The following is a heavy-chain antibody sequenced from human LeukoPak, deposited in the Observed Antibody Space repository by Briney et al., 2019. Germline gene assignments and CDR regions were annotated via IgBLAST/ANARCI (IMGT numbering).Heavy chain of an antibody. Sequence: PSQTLSLTCAVSGGSVSSGDYLWSWVRQPPGKGLEWIGYIYYSGSTDYNPSLKSRVTISVGTSKNQFSLKLSSVTAADTAVYYCASGRLLGFPHWGQGTLVTVSS. CDR2: IYYSGST. CDR1: GGSVSSGDYL. D-gene: IGHD3-10*01. V-gene: IGHV4-30-4*08. J-gene: IGHJ4*02. CDR3: ASGRLLGFPH.